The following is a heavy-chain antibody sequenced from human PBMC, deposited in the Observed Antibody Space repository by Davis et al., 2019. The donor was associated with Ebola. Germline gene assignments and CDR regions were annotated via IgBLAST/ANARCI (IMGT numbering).Heavy chain of an antibody. CDR3: ASTVVPSRGYYYGMDV. Sequence: ASVKVSCKASGYTFTSYDINWVRQAPGQGLEWMGWISVYNGNTNYAQKLQGRVTMTTDTSTSTAYMELSSLRSEDTAVYYCASTVVPSRGYYYGMDVWGQGTTVTVSS. CDR2: ISVYNGNT. D-gene: IGHD2-2*01. CDR1: GYTFTSYD. J-gene: IGHJ6*02. V-gene: IGHV1-18*01.